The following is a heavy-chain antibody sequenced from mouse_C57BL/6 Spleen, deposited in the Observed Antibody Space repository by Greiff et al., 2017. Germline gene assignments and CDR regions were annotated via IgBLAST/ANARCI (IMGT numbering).Heavy chain of an antibody. CDR2: IYPGGGDT. CDR1: GYAFSSYW. J-gene: IGHJ3*01. CDR3: ARSGDVGTWFAY. V-gene: IGHV1-80*01. Sequence: VQLQQSGAELVKPGASVKISCKASGYAFSSYWMNWVKQRPGKGLEWIGQIYPGGGDTNYNGKFKGKATLAADKSSSTAYMQLSSLTSEDSAVYFCARSGDVGTWFAYWGQGALVTVSA. D-gene: IGHD3-1*01.